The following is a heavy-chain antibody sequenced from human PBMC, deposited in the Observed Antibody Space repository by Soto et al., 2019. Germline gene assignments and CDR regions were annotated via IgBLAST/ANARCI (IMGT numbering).Heavy chain of an antibody. V-gene: IGHV4-59*01. CDR3: ARDGGLSYAAGNPYYGMDV. D-gene: IGHD6-13*01. CDR2: IYYSGST. Sequence: LSLTCTVSGGSISSYYWSWIRQPPGKGLEWIGYIYYSGSTNYNPSLKSRVTISVDTSKNQFSLKLSSVTAADTAVYYCARDGGLSYAAGNPYYGMDVWGQGTTVTVSS. CDR1: GGSISSYY. J-gene: IGHJ6*02.